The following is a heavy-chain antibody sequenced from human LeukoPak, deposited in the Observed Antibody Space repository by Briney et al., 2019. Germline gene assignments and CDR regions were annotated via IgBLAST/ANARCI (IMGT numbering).Heavy chain of an antibody. CDR2: ISYDGSNK. D-gene: IGHD3-10*01. Sequence: GGSLRLSCAASGFTFSSYGMHWVRQAPGKGLEWVAVISYDGSNKYYADSVKGRFTISRDNSKNTLYLQMNSLRAEDTAVYYCARGFGAEMGAFDIWGQGTMVTVSS. CDR1: GFTFSSYG. CDR3: ARGFGAEMGAFDI. J-gene: IGHJ3*02. V-gene: IGHV3-30*03.